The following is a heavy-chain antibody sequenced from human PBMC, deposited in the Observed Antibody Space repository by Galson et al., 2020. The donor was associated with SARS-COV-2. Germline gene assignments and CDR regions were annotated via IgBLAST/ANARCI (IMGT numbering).Heavy chain of an antibody. CDR2: IYHDGSNE. Sequence: GGSLRLSCAASGFSFRNYGIHWVRQAPGKGLEWVALIYHDGSNEYYGDAVKGRFTVSRDNSKNMLYLQMNSLRVEDTAVYYCAKDLFGVSSWVNFIDVWGKGTTVTVSS. J-gene: IGHJ6*03. D-gene: IGHD6-13*01. CDR1: GFSFRNYG. V-gene: IGHV3-33*06. CDR3: AKDLFGVSSWVNFIDV.